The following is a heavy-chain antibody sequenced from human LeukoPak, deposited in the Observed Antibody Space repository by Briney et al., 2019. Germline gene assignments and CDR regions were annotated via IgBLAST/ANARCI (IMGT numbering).Heavy chain of an antibody. V-gene: IGHV1-46*01. D-gene: IGHD3-22*01. CDR1: GYTFTSYY. CDR3: ARDRNDSSGYYKVIDY. CDR2: INPSGGST. Sequence: ASVKVSCKASGYTFTSYYMHWVRQAPGQGLEWMGIINPSGGSTSYAQKFQGRVTMTRDTSTSTVYMELSSLRSEDTAVYYCARDRNDSSGYYKVIDYWGQGTLVTVSS. J-gene: IGHJ4*02.